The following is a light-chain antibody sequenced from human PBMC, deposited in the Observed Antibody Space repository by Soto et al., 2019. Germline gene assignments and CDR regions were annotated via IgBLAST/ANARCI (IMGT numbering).Light chain of an antibody. J-gene: IGKJ5*01. V-gene: IGKV3-11*01. Sequence: IVFTQSPATLSLSPGERATLSCRASQSVSSYLAWYQQKPGQAPSLLIYDASNRATGIPARFSGSGSGTDFTLTISSLDPEDFAVDYCQQRSNWPTFGQGTRLEIK. CDR3: QQRSNWPT. CDR2: DAS. CDR1: QSVSSY.